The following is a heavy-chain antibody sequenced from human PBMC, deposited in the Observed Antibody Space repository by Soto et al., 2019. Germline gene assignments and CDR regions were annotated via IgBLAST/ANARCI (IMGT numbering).Heavy chain of an antibody. V-gene: IGHV4-4*02. CDR1: GGSFTSNNW. CDR2: IYRTGST. CDR3: ASRDPGTSVDY. Sequence: PSETLSPTCAVSGGSFTSNNWWTWVRQPPGQGLEWIGEIYRTGSTNYNPSLKSRVTISLDKSENQFSLKVTSLTAADTAVYYCASRDPGTSVDYWGQGTLVTVPS. J-gene: IGHJ4*02. D-gene: IGHD1-26*01.